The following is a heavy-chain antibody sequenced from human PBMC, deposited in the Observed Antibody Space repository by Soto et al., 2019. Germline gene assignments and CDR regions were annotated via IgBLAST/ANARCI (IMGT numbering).Heavy chain of an antibody. CDR2: IYYSGST. CDR1: GGSISSGGYY. Sequence: SETLSLTCTVSGGSISSGGYYWSWIRQPPGKGLEWIGYIYYSGSTNYNPSLKSRVTISVDTSKNQFSLKLSSVTAADTAVYYCARGPPRGYSYGTFDYWGQGTLVTVSS. D-gene: IGHD5-18*01. J-gene: IGHJ4*02. V-gene: IGHV4-61*08. CDR3: ARGPPRGYSYGTFDY.